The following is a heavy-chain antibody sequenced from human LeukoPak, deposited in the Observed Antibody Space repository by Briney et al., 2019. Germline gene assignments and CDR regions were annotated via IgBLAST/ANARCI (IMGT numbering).Heavy chain of an antibody. CDR1: GFTFSNYW. CDR3: ARHRTYGSGSYNYYYYMDG. D-gene: IGHD3-10*01. V-gene: IGHV3-7*01. J-gene: IGHJ6*03. Sequence: GGSLRLSCAASGFTFSNYWMSWVRQAPGKGLEWVANIKQDGSEKYYVDSVKGRFTISRDNAKNSLYLQMNSLRAEDTAVYYCARHRTYGSGSYNYYYYMDGWGKGTTVTISS. CDR2: IKQDGSEK.